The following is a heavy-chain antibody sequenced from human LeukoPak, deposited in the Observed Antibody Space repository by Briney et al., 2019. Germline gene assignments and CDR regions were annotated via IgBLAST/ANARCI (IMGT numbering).Heavy chain of an antibody. CDR3: VKDKYPVVVAATLDY. CDR1: GFTFSNYA. D-gene: IGHD2-15*01. CDR2: ISSNGGIT. V-gene: IGHV3-64D*09. Sequence: GGALRLSCSASGFTFSNYAMHWVRQAPGKGLEYVSDISSNGGITYYADSVKGRFTVSRDNSKNMLYLQMNSLRAEDTAVYYCVKDKYPVVVAATLDYWGQGILVTVSS. J-gene: IGHJ4*02.